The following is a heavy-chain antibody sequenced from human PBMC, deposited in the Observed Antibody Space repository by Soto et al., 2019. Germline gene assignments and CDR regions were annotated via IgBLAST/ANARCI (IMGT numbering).Heavy chain of an antibody. V-gene: IGHV3-21*01. CDR2: ISSSSSYI. D-gene: IGHD6-6*01. J-gene: IGHJ4*02. Sequence: LRLSCAASGFTFSSYNMNWVRQAPGKGLERVSSISSSSSYIYYADSVKGRFTISRDNAKKSLYLHMNSLRAEDTAVYYCARGPPYSSSSGGFDYWGQGTLVTVSS. CDR3: ARGPPYSSSSGGFDY. CDR1: GFTFSSYN.